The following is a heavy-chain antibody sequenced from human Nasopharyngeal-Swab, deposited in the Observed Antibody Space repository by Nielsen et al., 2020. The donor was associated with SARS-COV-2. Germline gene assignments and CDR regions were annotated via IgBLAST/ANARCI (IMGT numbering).Heavy chain of an antibody. V-gene: IGHV1-46*01. J-gene: IGHJ6*02. CDR3: ARNIVVVPAAVLYYYYGMDV. CDR1: GYTFTSYY. CDR2: INPSGGST. D-gene: IGHD2-2*01. Sequence: ASVKVSCKASGYTFTSYYMHWVRQAPGQGLEWMGIINPSGGSTSYAQKFQGRVTMTRDTSTSTVYMELSSLRSEDTAVYYCARNIVVVPAAVLYYYYGMDVWGQGTTATVS.